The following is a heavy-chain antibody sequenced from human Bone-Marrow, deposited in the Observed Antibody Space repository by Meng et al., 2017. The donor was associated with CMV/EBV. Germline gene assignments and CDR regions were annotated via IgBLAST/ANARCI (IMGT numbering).Heavy chain of an antibody. D-gene: IGHD3-3*01. CDR2: IYYSGST. Sequence: SETLSLTCTVSGGSISSSSYYWGWIRQPPGKGLEWIGSIYYSGSTYYNPSLKSRVTISVDTSKNQFPLKLSSVTAADTAVYYCARDRNEIGWRASYYYGMDVWGQGTTVTVSS. J-gene: IGHJ6*02. V-gene: IGHV4-39*06. CDR1: GGSISSSSYY. CDR3: ARDRNEIGWRASYYYGMDV.